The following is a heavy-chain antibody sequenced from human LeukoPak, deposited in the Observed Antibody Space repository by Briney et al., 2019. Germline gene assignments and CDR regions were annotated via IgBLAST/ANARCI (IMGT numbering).Heavy chain of an antibody. CDR3: ARGVASSSWYVDDAFDY. V-gene: IGHV3-9*01. CDR2: ISWNSGSI. D-gene: IGHD6-13*01. CDR1: GFTFDDYA. Sequence: GGSLRLSCAASGFTFDDYAMHWVRQAPGKGLEWVSGISWNSGSIGYADSVKGRFTISRDNAKNSLYLQMNSLRAEDTAVYYCARGVASSSWYVDDAFDYWGQGTLVTVSS. J-gene: IGHJ4*02.